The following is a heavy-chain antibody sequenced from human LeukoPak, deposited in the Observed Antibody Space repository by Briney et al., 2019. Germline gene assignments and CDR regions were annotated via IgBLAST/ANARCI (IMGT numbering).Heavy chain of an antibody. CDR3: AREGWWGYGGNPHHYFDY. CDR2: IKQDGSEK. J-gene: IGHJ4*02. CDR1: GFTFSSYW. V-gene: IGHV3-7*01. D-gene: IGHD4-23*01. Sequence: GGSLRLSCAASGFTFSSYWMSWVRQAPGKGLEWVANIKQDGSEKYYVDAEKGRFTISRDNAKNSLYLQMNSLRAEDTAVYHCAREGWWGYGGNPHHYFDYWGQGTLVTVSS.